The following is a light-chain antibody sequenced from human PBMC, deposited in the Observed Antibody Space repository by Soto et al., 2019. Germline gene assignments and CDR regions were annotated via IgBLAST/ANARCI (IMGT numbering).Light chain of an antibody. CDR1: QSVSNNN. V-gene: IGKV3-20*01. CDR2: GAS. J-gene: IGKJ1*01. Sequence: EIVLTQSPGTLSLSPGERATLSCRASQSVSNNNLVWFQQKPGQAPRLLVYGASSRAPGIPDRFSGSGSGTYFTLTISRVEPEDLAVYWCQQYGNSLWTFGQGTKVEIK. CDR3: QQYGNSLWT.